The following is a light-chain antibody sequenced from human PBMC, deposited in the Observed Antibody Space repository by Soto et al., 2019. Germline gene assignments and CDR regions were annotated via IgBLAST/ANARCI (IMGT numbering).Light chain of an antibody. CDR1: QSIDTNW. V-gene: IGKV3-20*01. Sequence: IVLTHSPVKLSLPMAENASFSCRASQSIDTNWLAWYQQRPGQPPRLLIYGASSRATGIPDRFSGSGSGAGFTLTISSLEPEDFAVYYCQHYDRAPPVTFGQGGRLEIK. J-gene: IGKJ5*01. CDR3: QHYDRAPPVT. CDR2: GAS.